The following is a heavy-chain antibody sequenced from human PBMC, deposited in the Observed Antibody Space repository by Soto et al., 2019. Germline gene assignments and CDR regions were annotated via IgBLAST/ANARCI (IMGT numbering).Heavy chain of an antibody. CDR3: ARDGGGYSYGYDYYYGMDV. CDR1: GFTFSSYS. V-gene: IGHV3-21*01. CDR2: ISSSSSYI. D-gene: IGHD5-18*01. Sequence: PGGSLRLSCAASGFTFSSYSMNWVRQAPGKGLEWVSSISSSSSYIYYADSVKGRFTISRDNAKNSLYLQMNSLRAEDTAVYYCARDGGGYSYGYDYYYGMDVWGQGTTVTVSS. J-gene: IGHJ6*02.